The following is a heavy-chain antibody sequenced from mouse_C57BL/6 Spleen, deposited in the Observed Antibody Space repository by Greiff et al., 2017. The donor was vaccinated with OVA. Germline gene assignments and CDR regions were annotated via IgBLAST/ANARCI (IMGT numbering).Heavy chain of an antibody. CDR3: ARFGYEY. V-gene: IGHV1-50*01. D-gene: IGHD2-2*01. J-gene: IGHJ2*01. CDR2: IDPSDSYT. CDR1: GYTFTSYW. Sequence: QVQLQQPGAELVKPGASVKLSCKASGYTFTSYWMQWVKQRPGQGLEWIGEIDPSDSYTNYNQKFKGKATLTVDTSSSTAYMQLSSLTSEDSAVYYCARFGYEYWGQGTTVTVSS.